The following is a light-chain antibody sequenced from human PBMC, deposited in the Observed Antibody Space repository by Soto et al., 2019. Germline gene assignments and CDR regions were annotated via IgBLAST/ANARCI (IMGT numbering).Light chain of an antibody. Sequence: EIVLTQSPGTLSLSPGERATLSCRASQSISNNYLAWYQQKPGKAPRLVFSGAFNRATGIPDRLSGSGSGTDFTLTISRLEHEDFAVYYCHQYGSSSPLTVGGGTKVELK. CDR2: GAF. CDR1: QSISNNY. V-gene: IGKV3-20*01. CDR3: HQYGSSSPLT. J-gene: IGKJ4*01.